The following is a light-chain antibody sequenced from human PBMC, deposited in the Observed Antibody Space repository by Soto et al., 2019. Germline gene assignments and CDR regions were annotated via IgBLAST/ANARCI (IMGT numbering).Light chain of an antibody. CDR1: QSVASSH. CDR3: QQYGSSPGT. Sequence: EIVKPQSPATLSVSPGERATLSCRASQSVASSHLAWYQQKPGQAPRLLIYGASSRATGIPDRFSGSGSGTDFTLTISRLEPEDFAVYYCQQYGSSPGTFGQGTKVDIK. CDR2: GAS. V-gene: IGKV3-20*01. J-gene: IGKJ1*01.